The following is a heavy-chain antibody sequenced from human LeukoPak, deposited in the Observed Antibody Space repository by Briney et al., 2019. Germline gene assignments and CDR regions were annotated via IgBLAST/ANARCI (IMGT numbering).Heavy chain of an antibody. CDR1: GFTFSSYS. CDR3: ARSKSRTGTNYFDY. D-gene: IGHD1-1*01. Sequence: GGSLRLSCAASGFTFSSYSMNWVRQAPGKGLEWVSSISSSSSYIYYADSVKGRFTISRDNAKNSLYLQMNSLRAEDTAVYYCARSKSRTGTNYFDYWGQGTLVTVSS. V-gene: IGHV3-21*01. J-gene: IGHJ4*02. CDR2: ISSSSSYI.